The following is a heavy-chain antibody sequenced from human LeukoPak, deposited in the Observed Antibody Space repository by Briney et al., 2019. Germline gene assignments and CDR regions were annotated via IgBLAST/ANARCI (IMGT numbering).Heavy chain of an antibody. Sequence: GRSLRLSCAASGFTFSSYGMHWVRQAPGKGLEGLAVIRYDGSNKYYADSVKGRFTISRDNSKNTLYLQMNSLRAEDTAVYYCARDRTALGLVDYWGQGTLVTVSS. CDR3: ARDRTALGLVDY. CDR1: GFTFSSYG. V-gene: IGHV3-33*01. D-gene: IGHD3-16*01. J-gene: IGHJ4*02. CDR2: IRYDGSNK.